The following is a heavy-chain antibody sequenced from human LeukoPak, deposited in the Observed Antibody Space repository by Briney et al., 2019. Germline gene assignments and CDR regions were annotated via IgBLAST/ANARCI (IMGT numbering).Heavy chain of an antibody. CDR3: AKVHLTYKYDSSGYGFQDY. V-gene: IGHV3-30*18. CDR1: GLTFSSYA. J-gene: IGHJ4*02. Sequence: GGSLRLSCAASGLTFSSYAIHWVRQAPGKGLDWVAVISYDGSTTYYADSVKGRFTISRDNSNNMVYLQMNSLRAEDTAVYYCAKVHLTYKYDSSGYGFQDYWGQGTLVTVSS. CDR2: ISYDGSTT. D-gene: IGHD3-22*01.